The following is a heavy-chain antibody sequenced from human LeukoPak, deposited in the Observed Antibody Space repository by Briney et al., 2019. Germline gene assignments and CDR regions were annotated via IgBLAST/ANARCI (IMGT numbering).Heavy chain of an antibody. Sequence: PGGCLRLSCAASGFTFSRYGMNWVRQAPGRGLEWLSYTSGSSGSTIYYAQSVRGRFTISRDDAKTTLYLQMNSLRADDTAVYFCARDKIQWLRYSYFDYWGQGVLVTVSS. D-gene: IGHD5-12*01. V-gene: IGHV3-48*01. J-gene: IGHJ4*02. CDR2: TSGSSGSTI. CDR1: GFTFSRYG. CDR3: ARDKIQWLRYSYFDY.